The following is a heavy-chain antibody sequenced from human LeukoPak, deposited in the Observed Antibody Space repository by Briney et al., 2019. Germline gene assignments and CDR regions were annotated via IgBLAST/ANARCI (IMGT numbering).Heavy chain of an antibody. Sequence: GRSLRLSCAASGFTFSSYGMHWVRQAPGRGLEWVAVIWYDGSNKYYADSVKGRFTISRDNSKNTLYLQMNSLRAEDTAVYYCARDRVAAADNWFDPWGQGTLVTVSS. J-gene: IGHJ5*02. CDR2: IWYDGSNK. CDR1: GFTFSSYG. D-gene: IGHD6-13*01. CDR3: ARDRVAAADNWFDP. V-gene: IGHV3-33*01.